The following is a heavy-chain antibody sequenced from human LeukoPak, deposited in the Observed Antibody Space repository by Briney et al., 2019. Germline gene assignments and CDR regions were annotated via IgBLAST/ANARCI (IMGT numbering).Heavy chain of an antibody. CDR3: ARDLRYYDSSGYYSRFRYFQH. Sequence: ASVKVSCKASGYTFTGYYMHWVRQAPGQGLEWMGWINPNSGGTNYAQKFQGRVTMTRDTSISTAYMELGRLRSDDTAVYYCARDLRYYDSSGYYSRFRYFQHWGQGTLVTVS. CDR1: GYTFTGYY. J-gene: IGHJ1*01. D-gene: IGHD3-22*01. CDR2: INPNSGGT. V-gene: IGHV1-2*02.